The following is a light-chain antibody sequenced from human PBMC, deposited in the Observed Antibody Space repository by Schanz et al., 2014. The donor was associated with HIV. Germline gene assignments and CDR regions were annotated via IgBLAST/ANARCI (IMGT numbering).Light chain of an antibody. J-gene: IGLJ2*01. CDR3: SSYAGSNVV. CDR2: DVN. CDR1: SSDVGGYNY. Sequence: QSALTQPRSVSGSPGQSVAISCTGTSSDVGGYNYVSWYQQHPGKAPKLMIYDVNKRPSGVPDRFSGSKSGNTASLAISGLQAEDEADYYCSSYAGSNVVFGGGTKLTVL. V-gene: IGLV2-11*01.